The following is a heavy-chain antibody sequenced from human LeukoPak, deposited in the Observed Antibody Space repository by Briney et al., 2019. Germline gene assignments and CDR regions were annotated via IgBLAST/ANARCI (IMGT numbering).Heavy chain of an antibody. V-gene: IGHV3-15*01. CDR2: IKSKSEDGTT. Sequence: GGSPRLSCAASEFTFSNAWMSWVRQAPGKGLEWVGRIKSKSEDGTTDYAAPVKGRFTISRDDSKNTLYLQMNSLKTEDTAVYYCTRGGGGMDVWGKGATVTVSS. J-gene: IGHJ6*04. CDR3: TRGGGGMDV. CDR1: EFTFSNAW.